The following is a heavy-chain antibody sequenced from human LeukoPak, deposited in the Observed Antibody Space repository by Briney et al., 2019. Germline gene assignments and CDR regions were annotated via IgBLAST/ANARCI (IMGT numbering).Heavy chain of an antibody. CDR1: GYTFTSYD. V-gene: IGHV1-8*01. D-gene: IGHD3-3*01. Sequence: GASVKVSCKASGYTFTSYDINWVRQATGQGLEWMGWMNPNSGNTGYAQKFQGRVTMTRNTSISTAYMELSSLRSEDTAVYYCARGHYDFWSGYRNYGMDVWGQGTTVTVSS. CDR3: ARGHYDFWSGYRNYGMDV. CDR2: MNPNSGNT. J-gene: IGHJ6*02.